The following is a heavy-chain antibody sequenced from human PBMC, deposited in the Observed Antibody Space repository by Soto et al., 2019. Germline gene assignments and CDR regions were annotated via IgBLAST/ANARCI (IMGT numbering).Heavy chain of an antibody. J-gene: IGHJ3*02. CDR1: GGSISSYF. D-gene: IGHD1-1*01. CDR3: ARMNQLAPKRNAFDI. CDR2: IHYSGNT. V-gene: IGHV4-59*01. Sequence: SETLSLTCTVSGGSISSYFWTWIRQSPGKGLQWIGYIHYSGNTNYNPSLKSRVTMSVDTSKNQFSLRLTSVTAADTAVYYCARMNQLAPKRNAFDIWGQGTMVTVSS.